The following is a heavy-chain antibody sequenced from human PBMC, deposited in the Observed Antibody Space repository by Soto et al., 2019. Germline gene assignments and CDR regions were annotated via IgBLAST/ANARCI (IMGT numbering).Heavy chain of an antibody. CDR3: ARELKEPGSYYYYGLDV. CDR1: GNSFSSYG. Sequence: GASVKVSCKASGNSFSSYGITWVRQAPGQGLEWMGGIIPIIATTKYAQKFQGRVTITADASTTTAYMELSSLISEDTAVYYCARELKEPGSYYYYGLDVWGQGTTVTSP. V-gene: IGHV1-69*13. CDR2: IIPIIATT. J-gene: IGHJ6*02. D-gene: IGHD3-10*01.